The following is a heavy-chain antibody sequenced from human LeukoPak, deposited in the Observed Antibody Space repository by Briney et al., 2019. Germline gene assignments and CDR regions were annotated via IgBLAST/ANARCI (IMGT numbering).Heavy chain of an antibody. J-gene: IGHJ4*02. CDR2: MNPNSGNT. CDR1: GYTFTSYD. Sequence: ASVKVSCKASGYTFTSYDINWVRQATGQGLEWMGWMNPNSGNTDYAQKFQGRVTMTRDTSTSTVYMELSSLRSEDTAVYYCARVAKCSGGSCYTSGWWYWGQGTLVTVSS. D-gene: IGHD2-15*01. CDR3: ARVAKCSGGSCYTSGWWY. V-gene: IGHV1-8*01.